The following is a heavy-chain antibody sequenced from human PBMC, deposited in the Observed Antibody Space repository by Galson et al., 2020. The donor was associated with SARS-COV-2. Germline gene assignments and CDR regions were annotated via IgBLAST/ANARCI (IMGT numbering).Heavy chain of an antibody. D-gene: IGHD3-22*01. Sequence: GESLKISCAASGFTFSTYAMSWVRQAPGKGLEWVSAISGSGDSPYYTDSVKGRFTISRDNSKNTLYLQMNSLRAEDTAVYYCAKDQGHYDSNGYYWGDYWGQGILVTVSS. CDR1: GFTFSTYA. CDR3: AKDQGHYDSNGYYWGDY. CDR2: ISGSGDSP. J-gene: IGHJ4*02. V-gene: IGHV3-23*01.